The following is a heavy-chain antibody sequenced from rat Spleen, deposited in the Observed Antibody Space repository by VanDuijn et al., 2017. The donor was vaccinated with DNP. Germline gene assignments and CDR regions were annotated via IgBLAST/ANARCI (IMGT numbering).Heavy chain of an antibody. Sequence: EVQLVESGGGLVQPGRSLKLSCVASGFTFSSYWMYWIRQAPGKGLEWVASINTDGGSTYYPDSVKGRLTISRDNAENTVYLQMNSLRSEDTATYYCAKDRTAGFAMDAWGQGTPVTVSS. J-gene: IGHJ4*01. D-gene: IGHD1-4*01. CDR2: INTDGGST. V-gene: IGHV5-58*01. CDR3: AKDRTAGFAMDA. CDR1: GFTFSSYW.